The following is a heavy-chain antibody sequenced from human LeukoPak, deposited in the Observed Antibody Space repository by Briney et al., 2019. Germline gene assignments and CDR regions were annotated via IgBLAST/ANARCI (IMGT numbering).Heavy chain of an antibody. V-gene: IGHV1-46*01. CDR3: ARDMHSVVVTPSHLFDY. CDR2: INPSGGST. J-gene: IGHJ4*02. D-gene: IGHD3-22*01. CDR1: GYTFTSYY. Sequence: ASVKVSCKASGYTFTSYYMHWVREAPGQGLEWMGIINPSGGSTSYAQKFQGRVTMTRDTSTSTVYMELSSLRSEDTAVYYCARDMHSVVVTPSHLFDYWGQGTLVTVSS.